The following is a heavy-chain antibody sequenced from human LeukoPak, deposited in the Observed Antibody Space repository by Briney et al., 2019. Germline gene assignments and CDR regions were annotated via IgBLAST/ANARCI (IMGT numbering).Heavy chain of an antibody. J-gene: IGHJ4*02. D-gene: IGHD3-10*01. CDR2: ISYDGSNK. Sequence: GSLRLSCAASGFTFSSYAMHWVRQAPGKGLEWVAVISYDGSNKYYADSVKGRFTISRDNAKNSLYLQMNSLRAEDTAVYYCASSRGPCDYWGQGTLVTVSS. CDR1: GFTFSSYA. CDR3: ASSRGPCDY. V-gene: IGHV3-30*04.